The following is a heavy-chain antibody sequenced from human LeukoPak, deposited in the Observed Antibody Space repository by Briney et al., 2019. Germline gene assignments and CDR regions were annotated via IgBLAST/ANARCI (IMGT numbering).Heavy chain of an antibody. CDR1: GGSISSHYY. V-gene: IGHV4-39*01. J-gene: IGHJ4*02. CDR2: IYYSGST. D-gene: IGHD3-10*01. Sequence: SETLSLTCTVSGGSISSHYYWIWIRPPPGKGLEWIGSIYYSGSTYYNPSLKSRVTISVDTSKNQFSLKLSSLTAAETAVYYCARQYGSGSAYTPVVDLWGQGTLVTVSS. CDR3: ARQYGSGSAYTPVVDL.